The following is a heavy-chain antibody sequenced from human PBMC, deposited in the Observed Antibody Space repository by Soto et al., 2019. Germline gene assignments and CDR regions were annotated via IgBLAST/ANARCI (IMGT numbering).Heavy chain of an antibody. CDR1: GYDFNNYG. CDR2: ITAYNGSR. Sequence: QVLLVQSGPEVKKSGASVKVSCKASGYDFNNYGFNWLRQSPRRGLEWLGWITAYNGSRKYAEHLQGRITMTTDSSTNTGYLEVRSLTSDDTAVYYCARAYASSLRWPHDDYWGQGTLVTVSS. V-gene: IGHV1-18*04. CDR3: ARAYASSLRWPHDDY. D-gene: IGHD2-21*01. J-gene: IGHJ4*02.